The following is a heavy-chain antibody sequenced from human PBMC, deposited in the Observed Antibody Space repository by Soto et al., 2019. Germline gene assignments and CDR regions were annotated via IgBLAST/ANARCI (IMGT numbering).Heavy chain of an antibody. CDR3: AKDRYDYVWGSYRSGLDY. CDR1: GFTFSSYG. CDR2: ISYDGSNK. D-gene: IGHD3-16*02. Sequence: QVQLVESGGGVVQPGRSLRLSCAASGFTFSSYGMHWVRQAPGKGLEWVAVISYDGSNKYYADSVKGRFTISRDNSKNTLYLQMSSLRAEDTAVYYCAKDRYDYVWGSYRSGLDYWGQGTLVTVSS. V-gene: IGHV3-30*18. J-gene: IGHJ4*02.